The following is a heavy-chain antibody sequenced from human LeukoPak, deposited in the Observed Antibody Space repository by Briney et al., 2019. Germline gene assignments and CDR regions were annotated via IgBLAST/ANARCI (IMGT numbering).Heavy chain of an antibody. D-gene: IGHD2-8*01. CDR2: IYYSGST. CDR1: GGSISSSSYY. J-gene: IGHJ4*02. Sequence: TSETLSLTCTVSGGSISSSSYYWGWIRQPPGRGLEWIGGIYYSGSTYYNSSLKSRVSISVDTSKNQFSLKLSSVTAADTAVYYCARHNGGLFYFDQWGQGTLVTVSS. V-gene: IGHV4-39*01. CDR3: ARHNGGLFYFDQ.